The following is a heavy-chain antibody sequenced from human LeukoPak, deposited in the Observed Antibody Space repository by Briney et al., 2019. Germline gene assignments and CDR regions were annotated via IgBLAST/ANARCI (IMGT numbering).Heavy chain of an antibody. Sequence: SETLSLTCAVYGGSFTVYYWSWIRQPPGNGLEWIGEINHSGSTNYTPSLKSRVTISVDTSKNQFSLKLSSVTAADTAVYYCATPWGSVDYWGQGTLVTVSS. CDR3: ATPWGSVDY. CDR1: GGSFTVYY. J-gene: IGHJ4*02. D-gene: IGHD7-27*01. CDR2: INHSGST. V-gene: IGHV4-34*01.